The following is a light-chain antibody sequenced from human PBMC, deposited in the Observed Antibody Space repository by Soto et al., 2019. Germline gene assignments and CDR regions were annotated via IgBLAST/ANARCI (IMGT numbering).Light chain of an antibody. CDR3: QQYYSPLRT. CDR1: QSVLYSSNNKNY. V-gene: IGKV4-1*01. CDR2: WAS. Sequence: DIVMTQSPDSLAVSLGERAAINCKSSQSVLYSSNNKNYLAWYQQKPGQPPKLLIYWASTRESGVPDRFSGSGSGTDFTLTISSLQAEDLAVYYCQQYYSPLRTFGQGTKVEIK. J-gene: IGKJ1*01.